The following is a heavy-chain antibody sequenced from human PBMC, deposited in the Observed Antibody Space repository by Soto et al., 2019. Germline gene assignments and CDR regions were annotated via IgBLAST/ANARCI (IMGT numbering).Heavy chain of an antibody. CDR1: GFTFSSYW. D-gene: IGHD3-10*01. V-gene: IGHV3-74*01. CDR3: AREAKGFGDHNWFDP. J-gene: IGHJ5*02. Sequence: GGSLRLSCAASGFTFSSYWMHWVRQAPGKGLVWVSRINSDGSSTSYADSVKGRFTISRDNAKNTLYLQMNSLRAEDTAVYYCAREAKGFGDHNWFDPWGQGTLVTVSS. CDR2: INSDGSST.